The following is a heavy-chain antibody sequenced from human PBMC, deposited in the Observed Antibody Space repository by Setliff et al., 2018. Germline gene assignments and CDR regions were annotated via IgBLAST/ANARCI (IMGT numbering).Heavy chain of an antibody. CDR1: GGSINSGSYY. D-gene: IGHD3-16*01. CDR2: IYSRGST. J-gene: IGHJ6*03. V-gene: IGHV4-61*02. Sequence: SETLSLTCTVSGGSINSGSYYWSWIRQPAGKGLEWIGRIYSRGSTNYNPSLKSRVTVSLDASKNQLSLKLSSVTAADTAVYYCARLGGSSGSGGFYYYYYYMDVWGKGTTVTVSS. CDR3: ARLGGSSGSGGFYYYYYYMDV.